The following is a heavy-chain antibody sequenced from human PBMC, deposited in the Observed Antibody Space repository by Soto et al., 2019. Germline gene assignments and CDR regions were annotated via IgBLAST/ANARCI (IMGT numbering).Heavy chain of an antibody. V-gene: IGHV1-69*01. CDR2: IIPIFGTA. D-gene: IGHD6-6*01. Sequence: QVQLVQSGAEVKKPGSSVKVSCKASGGTFSSYAISWVRQAPGQGLEWMGGIIPIFGTANYAQKFQGRVTITADESTSTVYMELGSLRSEDTAVYDCARGRAGGQLRYYCGLDVWGQGTTVTVSS. J-gene: IGHJ6*02. CDR3: ARGRAGGQLRYYCGLDV. CDR1: GGTFSSYA.